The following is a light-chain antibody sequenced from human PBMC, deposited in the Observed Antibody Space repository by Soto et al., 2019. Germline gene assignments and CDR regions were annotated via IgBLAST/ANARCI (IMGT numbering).Light chain of an antibody. CDR1: SSNIGSNS. V-gene: IGLV1-47*01. J-gene: IGLJ3*02. CDR2: RNN. Sequence: QAVLTQPPSACGTPGQRVTISCSGSSSNIGSNSVYWYQQLPGTAPKLLIYRNNQRPSGVPDRFSGSKSGTSASLTISGLRSEDEADCYCAAWDDSLSAWVFGGGTKLTVL. CDR3: AAWDDSLSAWV.